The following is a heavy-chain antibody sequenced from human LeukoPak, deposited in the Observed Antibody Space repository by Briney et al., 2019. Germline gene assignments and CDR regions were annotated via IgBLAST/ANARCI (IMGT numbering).Heavy chain of an antibody. CDR2: IYPGDSDT. CDR3: ARYLRAQVVYGSGSYYFDY. D-gene: IGHD3-10*01. Sequence: GESLKISCKGSGYSFTSYWIGWVRQMPGKGLEWMGIIYPGDSDTRYSPSFQGQVTISADKSISTAYLQWSSLKASDTAMYYCARYLRAQVVYGSGSYYFDYWGQGTLVTVSS. CDR1: GYSFTSYW. J-gene: IGHJ4*02. V-gene: IGHV5-51*01.